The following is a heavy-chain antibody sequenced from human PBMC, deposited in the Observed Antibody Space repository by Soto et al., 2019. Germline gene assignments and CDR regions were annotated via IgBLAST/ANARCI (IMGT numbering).Heavy chain of an antibody. CDR3: ARHFRYYDIRDAFDI. J-gene: IGHJ3*02. D-gene: IGHD3-22*01. V-gene: IGHV3-48*01. CDR1: GFTFSSYS. Sequence: GSLRLSCAASGFTFSSYSMNWVRQAPGKGLEWVSYISSSSSTIYYADSVKGRFTISRDNAKNSLYLQMNSLRAEDTAVYYCARHFRYYDIRDAFDIWGQGTMVTVS. CDR2: ISSSSSTI.